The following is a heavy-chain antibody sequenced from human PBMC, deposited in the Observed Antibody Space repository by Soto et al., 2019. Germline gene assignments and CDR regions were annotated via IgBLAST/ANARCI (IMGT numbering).Heavy chain of an antibody. J-gene: IGHJ4*02. D-gene: IGHD3-22*01. Sequence: GGSLRLSCAASGFTFSNAWMSWVRQAPGKGLEWVGRIKSKTDGGTTDYAAPVKGRFTISRDDSKNTLYLQMNSLKTEDTAVYYCTTDERYYDSSGYPRNWGQGTLVTVSS. CDR2: IKSKTDGGTT. CDR1: GFTFSNAW. CDR3: TTDERYYDSSGYPRN. V-gene: IGHV3-15*01.